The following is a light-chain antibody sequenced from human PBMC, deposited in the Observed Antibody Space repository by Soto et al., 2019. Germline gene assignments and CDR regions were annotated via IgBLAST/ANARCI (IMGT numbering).Light chain of an antibody. CDR3: SSYAGPHVV. CDR2: DVS. V-gene: IGLV2-14*01. Sequence: QSALTQPASVSGSPGQSITISCTGTSSDAGNDNYVSWYQQHPGKAPKLMIYDVSNRPSGVSNRFSGSKSGNTASLTISGLQAEDEADYYCSSYAGPHVVFGGGTKVTVL. CDR1: SSDAGNDNY. J-gene: IGLJ2*01.